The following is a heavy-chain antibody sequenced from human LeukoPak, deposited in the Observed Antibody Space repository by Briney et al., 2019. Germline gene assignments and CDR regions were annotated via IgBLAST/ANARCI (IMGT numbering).Heavy chain of an antibody. V-gene: IGHV1-2*02. CDR1: GYTFTGYY. J-gene: IGHJ4*02. D-gene: IGHD1-26*01. CDR2: INPNSGGT. Sequence: ASVKVSCKASGYTFTGYYTHWVRQAPGQGLEWMGWINPNSGGTNYAQKFQGRVTMTRDTSISTAYMELSRLRSDGTAVYYCATYSGSYSSDFDYWGQGTLVTVSS. CDR3: ATYSGSYSSDFDY.